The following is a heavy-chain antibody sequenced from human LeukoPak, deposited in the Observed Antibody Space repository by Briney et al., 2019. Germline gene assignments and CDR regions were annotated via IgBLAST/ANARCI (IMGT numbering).Heavy chain of an antibody. J-gene: IGHJ6*02. CDR2: ISSSSSTI. CDR1: GFTFSSYS. V-gene: IGHV3-48*01. CDR3: ARERVVVTAIEDCYCGMDV. Sequence: SGGSLRLSCAASGFTFSSYSMNWVRQAPGKGLEWVSYISSSSSTIYYADSVKGRFTISRDNAKNSLYLQMNSLRAEDTAVYYCARERVVVTAIEDCYCGMDVWGQGTTVTVSS. D-gene: IGHD2-21*02.